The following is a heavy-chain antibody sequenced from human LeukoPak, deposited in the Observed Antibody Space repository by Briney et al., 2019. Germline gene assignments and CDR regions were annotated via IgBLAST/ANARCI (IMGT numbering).Heavy chain of an antibody. Sequence: GGSLRLSCAASGFSFSTYTMNWVRQAPGRGLEWVSSISTSSSYIYYADSLKGRFTISRDNAKNSLYLQMNSLRAEDAAVYYCATEGAPEAAFDIWGQGKMVTVSS. CDR2: ISTSSSYI. CDR3: ATEGAPEAAFDI. CDR1: GFSFSTYT. V-gene: IGHV3-21*01. D-gene: IGHD7-27*01. J-gene: IGHJ3*02.